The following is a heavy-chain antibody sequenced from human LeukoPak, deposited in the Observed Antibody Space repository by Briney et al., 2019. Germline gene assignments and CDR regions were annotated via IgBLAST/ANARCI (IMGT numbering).Heavy chain of an antibody. V-gene: IGHV1-18*01. Sequence: GASVKVSCKASGYTFTSYGISWVRQAPGQGLEWMGWISAYNGNTNYAQKLQGRVTMTTDTSTSTAYMELRSLRSDDTAVYYCARSPYHIAAARGAFDIWGQGTMVTVSS. J-gene: IGHJ3*02. D-gene: IGHD6-13*01. CDR2: ISAYNGNT. CDR1: GYTFTSYG. CDR3: ARSPYHIAAARGAFDI.